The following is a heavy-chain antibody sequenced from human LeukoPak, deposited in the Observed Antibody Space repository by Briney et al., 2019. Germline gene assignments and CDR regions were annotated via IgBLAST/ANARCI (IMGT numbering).Heavy chain of an antibody. J-gene: IGHJ4*02. Sequence: TSETLSLTCTVSGGSISSGDYYWSWIRQPPGKGLEWIGYIYYSGSTYYNPSLKSRVTISVDTSKNQFSLKLSSVTAADMAVYYCARVIVGATFDYWGQGTLVTVSS. CDR1: GGSISSGDYY. CDR3: ARVIVGATFDY. D-gene: IGHD1-26*01. CDR2: IYYSGST. V-gene: IGHV4-30-4*08.